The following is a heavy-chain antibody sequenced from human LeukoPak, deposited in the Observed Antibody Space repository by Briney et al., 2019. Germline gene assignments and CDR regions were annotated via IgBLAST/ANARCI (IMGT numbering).Heavy chain of an antibody. CDR2: IYYSGST. J-gene: IGHJ4*02. V-gene: IGHV4-59*01. CDR3: AREVNYYDSSGSYYAYDY. Sequence: SETLSLTCTVSGGSISSYYWSWIRQPPGKGLEWIGYIYYSGSTNYNPSLKSRVTISVDTSKNQFSLKLSSVTAADTAVYYCAREVNYYDSSGSYYAYDYWGQGTLVTVSS. D-gene: IGHD3-22*01. CDR1: GGSISSYY.